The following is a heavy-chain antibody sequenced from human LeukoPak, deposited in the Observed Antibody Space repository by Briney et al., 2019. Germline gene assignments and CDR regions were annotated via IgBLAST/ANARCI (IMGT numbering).Heavy chain of an antibody. V-gene: IGHV3-21*01. CDR1: GSTFSSYS. D-gene: IGHD1-26*01. CDR3: ARDTKEWELNYGPDY. J-gene: IGHJ4*02. CDR2: ISSSSSYI. Sequence: GGSLRLSCAASGSTFSSYSMNWVRQAPGKGLEWVSSISSSSSYIYYADSVKGRFTISRDNAKNSLYLQMNSLRAEDTAVYYCARDTKEWELNYGPDYWGQGTLVTVSS.